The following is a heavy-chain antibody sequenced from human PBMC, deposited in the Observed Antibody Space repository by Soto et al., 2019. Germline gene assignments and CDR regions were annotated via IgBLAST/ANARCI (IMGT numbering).Heavy chain of an antibody. J-gene: IGHJ6*02. Sequence: HPGGSLRLSCAASGFTFSSYAMSWVRQAPGKGLEWVSAISGSGGSTYYADSVKGRFTISRDNSKNTLYLQMNSLRAEDTAVYYCAKDPRIAVAGIFFPFGMDVWGQGTTVTVSS. CDR1: GFTFSSYA. D-gene: IGHD6-19*01. CDR2: ISGSGGST. V-gene: IGHV3-23*01. CDR3: AKDPRIAVAGIFFPFGMDV.